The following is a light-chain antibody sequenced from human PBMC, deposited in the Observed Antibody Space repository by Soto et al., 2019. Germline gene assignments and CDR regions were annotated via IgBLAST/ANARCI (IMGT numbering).Light chain of an antibody. Sequence: TVLTQSPGTLYFSPGERATLSCRASQSVDSNHVAWYQQRRGLPPRLLIYGPSNRATGIPDRFSGSGSGTDFTLTISRLEPEDFAVYYCQQYGNSPRTFGQGTKWISN. CDR3: QQYGNSPRT. CDR1: QSVDSNH. V-gene: IGKV3-20*01. J-gene: IGKJ1*01. CDR2: GPS.